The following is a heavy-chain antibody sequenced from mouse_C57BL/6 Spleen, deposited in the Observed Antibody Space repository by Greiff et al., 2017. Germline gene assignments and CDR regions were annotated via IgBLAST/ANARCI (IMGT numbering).Heavy chain of an antibody. V-gene: IGHV1-69*01. CDR1: GYTFTSYW. CDR3: ARPTGTRFAD. CDR2: IDPSDSYT. J-gene: IGHJ3*01. D-gene: IGHD4-1*01. Sequence: VQLQQPGAELVMPGASVKLSCKASGYTFTSYWMHWVKQRPGQGLEWIGEIDPSDSYTNYNQKFKGKSTLTVDKSSSTAYMQLSSLTSEDSAVYYCARPTGTRFADWGQGTLVTVSA.